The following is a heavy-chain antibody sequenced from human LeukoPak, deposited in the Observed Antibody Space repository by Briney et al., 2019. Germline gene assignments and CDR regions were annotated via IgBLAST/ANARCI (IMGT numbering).Heavy chain of an antibody. D-gene: IGHD3-22*01. V-gene: IGHV5-51*01. CDR2: IYPGDSDT. Sequence: GESLKISCEGSGYSFSNYWLGWVRQMPGRGLEWMGIIYPGDSDTRYSPSFQGQVTISADKSISTAYLQWSSLKASDTAMYYCARVDYYDRSGYFDYWGQGTQVTVSS. CDR1: GYSFSNYW. J-gene: IGHJ4*02. CDR3: ARVDYYDRSGYFDY.